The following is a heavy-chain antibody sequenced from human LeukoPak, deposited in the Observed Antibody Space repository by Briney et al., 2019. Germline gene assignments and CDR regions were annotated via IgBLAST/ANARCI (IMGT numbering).Heavy chain of an antibody. V-gene: IGHV1-2*02. CDR3: ARAGYSSSSHYFYMDV. J-gene: IGHJ6*03. CDR1: GYTLTGYY. Sequence: ASVKVSCKASGYTLTGYYMHWVRQAPGQGLEWMGWINPNSGDTNYAQKFQGSVTMTGDTSISTAYMELSRLSSDDTAVYYCARAGYSSSSHYFYMDVWGKGTTVTVSS. D-gene: IGHD6-13*01. CDR2: INPNSGDT.